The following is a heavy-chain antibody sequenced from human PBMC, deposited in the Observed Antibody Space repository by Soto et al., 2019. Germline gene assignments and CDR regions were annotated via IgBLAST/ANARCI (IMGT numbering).Heavy chain of an antibody. J-gene: IGHJ4*02. CDR3: ARERPPIVGALDY. CDR1: GGSVSSGSYY. V-gene: IGHV4-61*01. D-gene: IGHD1-26*01. Sequence: QVQLQESGPGLVKPSETLSLTCTVSGGSVSSGSYYWSWIRQPPGKGLEWIGYIYYSGSTNYNPPLKRRVTISVDTSKNQFSLKLSSVTAADTAVYYCARERPPIVGALDYWGQGTLVTVSS. CDR2: IYYSGST.